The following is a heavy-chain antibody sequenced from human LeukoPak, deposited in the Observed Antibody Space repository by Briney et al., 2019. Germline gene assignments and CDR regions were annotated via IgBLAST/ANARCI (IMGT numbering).Heavy chain of an antibody. Sequence: GGSLKFSCAASSITFTKAWMNWVRQAPGKGLEWVARIVSETVGGRTDYAASVEGRFTISRDDSKSTLFLQMSSLKIEDTAVYYCATSITTPGAFDIWGQGVLVTVSS. CDR3: ATSITTPGAFDI. CDR2: IVSETVGGRT. CDR1: SITFTKAW. V-gene: IGHV3-15*07. J-gene: IGHJ4*02. D-gene: IGHD1-1*01.